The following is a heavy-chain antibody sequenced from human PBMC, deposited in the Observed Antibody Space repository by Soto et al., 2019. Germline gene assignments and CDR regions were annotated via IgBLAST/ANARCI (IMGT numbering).Heavy chain of an antibody. V-gene: IGHV1-2*04. CDR2: IDANSGGT. D-gene: IGHD3-22*01. CDR1: GYTFTSYG. CDR3: ARASPSHYYDSSGYYHGPLFDY. Sequence: ASVKVSCKASGYTFTSYGISWVRQAPGQGLEWMGWIDANSGGTNYAQKFQGWVTMTRDTSISTAYMELRRLRSDDTAVYYCARASPSHYYDSSGYYHGPLFDYLGQGTLVTVSS. J-gene: IGHJ4*02.